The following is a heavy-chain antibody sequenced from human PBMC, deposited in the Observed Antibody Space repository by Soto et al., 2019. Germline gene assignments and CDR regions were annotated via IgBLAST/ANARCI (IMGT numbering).Heavy chain of an antibody. J-gene: IGHJ4*02. CDR1: GGSISSNNYY. CDR3: ASYLRPTNWGGGYFDY. Sequence: SETLSLTCFVSGGSISSNNYYWCWIRQPTGKGLEWIGSMSYSRSTYYNPSLKSRVTISVDTSKNQFSLKLTSVTAADTAVYYCASYLRPTNWGGGYFDYWGQGPLVTVSS. V-gene: IGHV4-39*01. D-gene: IGHD7-27*01. CDR2: MSYSRST.